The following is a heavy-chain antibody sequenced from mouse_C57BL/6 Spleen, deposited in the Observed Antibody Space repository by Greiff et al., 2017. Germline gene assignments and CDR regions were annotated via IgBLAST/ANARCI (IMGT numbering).Heavy chain of an antibody. J-gene: IGHJ4*01. V-gene: IGHV1-64*01. Sequence: QVQLQQPGAELVKPGASVKLSCKASGYTFTSYWMHWVKQRPGQGLEWIGMIHPNSGSTNYNEKFKSKATLTVDKSSSTAYMQLSSLTSEDSAVYYCAIYDYGEDAMDYWGKGTSVTVSS. D-gene: IGHD2-4*01. CDR3: AIYDYGEDAMDY. CDR1: GYTFTSYW. CDR2: IHPNSGST.